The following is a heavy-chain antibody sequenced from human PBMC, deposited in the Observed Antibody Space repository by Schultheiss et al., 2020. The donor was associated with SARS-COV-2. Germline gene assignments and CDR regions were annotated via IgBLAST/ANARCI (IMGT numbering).Heavy chain of an antibody. D-gene: IGHD1-1*01. V-gene: IGHV4-31*11. J-gene: IGHJ4*02. CDR3: ARGRLARSKTTFDY. Sequence: LRLSCAVYGGSFSGYYWSWIRQHPGKGLEWIGYIYYSGSTYYNPSLKSRVTISVDTSKNQFSLKLSSVTAADTAVYYCARGRLARSKTTFDYWGQGTLVTVSS. CDR2: IYYSGST. CDR1: GGSFSGYY.